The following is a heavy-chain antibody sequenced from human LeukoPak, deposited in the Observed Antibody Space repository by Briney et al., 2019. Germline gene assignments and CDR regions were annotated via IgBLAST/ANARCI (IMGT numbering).Heavy chain of an antibody. V-gene: IGHV3-9*01. CDR3: ARDQGYGDSTWNFDY. CDR1: GFTFDDYA. J-gene: IGHJ4*02. Sequence: GGSLRLSCAASGFTFDDYAMHWVRQAPGKGLEWVSGISWNSGSIGYADSVKGRFTISRDNSKNTLYLQMNSLRAEDTAVYYCARDQGYGDSTWNFDYWGQGTLVTVSS. CDR2: ISWNSGSI. D-gene: IGHD4-17*01.